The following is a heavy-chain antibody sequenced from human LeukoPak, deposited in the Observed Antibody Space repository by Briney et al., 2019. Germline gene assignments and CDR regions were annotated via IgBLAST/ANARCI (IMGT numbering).Heavy chain of an antibody. CDR1: GFTFRSYE. D-gene: IGHD2-15*01. V-gene: IGHV3-48*03. CDR3: AREGGTGGYFDY. Sequence: GGSPRLSCAASGFTFRSYEMNWVRRAPGKGLEWVSYISSSGSTIYYADSVKGRFTIPRDNAKNSLYLQMNSLRAEDTAVYYCAREGGTGGYFDYWGQGTLVTVSS. CDR2: ISSSGSTI. J-gene: IGHJ4*02.